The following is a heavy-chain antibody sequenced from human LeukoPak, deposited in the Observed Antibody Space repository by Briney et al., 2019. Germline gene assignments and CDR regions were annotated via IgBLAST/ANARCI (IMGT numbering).Heavy chain of an antibody. D-gene: IGHD4-11*01. Sequence: SVKVSCKASGGTFSSYTISWVRQAPGQGLKWMGRIIPILGIANYAQKFQGRVAITADKSTSTAYMELSSLRSEDTAVYYCASLVYSNTARYYFDYWGQGTLVTVSS. CDR2: IIPILGIA. CDR3: ASLVYSNTARYYFDY. CDR1: GGTFSSYT. V-gene: IGHV1-69*02. J-gene: IGHJ4*02.